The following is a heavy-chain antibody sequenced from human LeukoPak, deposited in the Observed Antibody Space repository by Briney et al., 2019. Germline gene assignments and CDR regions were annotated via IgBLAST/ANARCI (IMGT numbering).Heavy chain of an antibody. J-gene: IGHJ3*02. CDR3: ARDAGDIVVVTGAFDI. CDR2: INLNRGGT. Sequence: GASVKVSCKASGYPFTDYYMHWVRQAPGQGLEWMGWINLNRGGTDYAQKFQGRVTMTSDTSISTAYMELSRLRYDDTAVYYCARDAGDIVVVTGAFDIWGQGTMVTVSS. V-gene: IGHV1-2*02. D-gene: IGHD2-21*02. CDR1: GYPFTDYY.